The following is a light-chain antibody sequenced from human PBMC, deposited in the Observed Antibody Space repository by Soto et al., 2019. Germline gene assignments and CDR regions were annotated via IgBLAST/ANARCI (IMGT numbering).Light chain of an antibody. CDR1: SSNIGSNT. CDR2: SSD. CDR3: AAWDDSLNGVV. V-gene: IGLV1-44*01. J-gene: IGLJ3*02. Sequence: QSVLSQPPSASGTPGQRVTMSCSGSSSNIGSNTVNWYQQLPGTAPKLFIYSSDHRPSGVPDRFSDSKSGTSASLAISGLQSEDEGDYYCAAWDDSLNGVVFGGGTKLTVL.